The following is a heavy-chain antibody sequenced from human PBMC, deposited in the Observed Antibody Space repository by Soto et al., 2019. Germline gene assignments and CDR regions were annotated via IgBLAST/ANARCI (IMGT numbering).Heavy chain of an antibody. D-gene: IGHD2-15*01. V-gene: IGHV1-46*03. CDR2: INPSSGDT. CDR1: GYTFTSHY. Sequence: QVQLVQSGAEVKKPGASVKVSCKASGYTFTSHYIHWVRQAPGQGLEWMGIINPSSGDTTYARKCEDRVTVTRDTSTTTVYMELSGLRSEDTAVYYCTSGEILVVVVAEKFDYWGRGTLVTVSS. CDR3: TSGEILVVVVAEKFDY. J-gene: IGHJ4*02.